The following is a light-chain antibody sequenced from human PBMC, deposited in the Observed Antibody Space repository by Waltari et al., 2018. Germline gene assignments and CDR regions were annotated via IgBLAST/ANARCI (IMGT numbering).Light chain of an antibody. CDR2: GKN. J-gene: IGLJ1*01. V-gene: IGLV3-19*01. Sequence: SSELTQDPAVSVALGQTVRITCQGDSLRSSYARWYQQKPGQPPVFVLYGKNNRPSVIPDRFSGSSSGDTVTLTITGAQAEDEADYYCNSRDSSGNHLVFGPGTKVTVL. CDR3: NSRDSSGNHLV. CDR1: SLRSSY.